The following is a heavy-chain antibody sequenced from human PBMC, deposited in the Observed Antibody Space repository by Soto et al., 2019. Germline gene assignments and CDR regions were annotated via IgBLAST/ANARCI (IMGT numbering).Heavy chain of an antibody. CDR1: GYSFTSYG. D-gene: IGHD2-15*01. Sequence: QVQLVQSGAEVKKPGASVKVSCKASGYSFTSYGISWVRQAPGQGLEWMGWISAYNGNTKNAQKLQCRVTMTTDTSTSTAYMELRSLRSDDTAVYYCARGGYCSGGSCYSTDYYYGMDVWGQGTTVTVSS. CDR3: ARGGYCSGGSCYSTDYYYGMDV. CDR2: ISAYNGNT. J-gene: IGHJ6*02. V-gene: IGHV1-18*01.